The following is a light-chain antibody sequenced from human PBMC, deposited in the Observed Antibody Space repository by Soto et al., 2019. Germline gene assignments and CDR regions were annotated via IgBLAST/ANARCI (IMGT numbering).Light chain of an antibody. CDR1: SSDVGGYKY. CDR3: SSYAGSNNYV. Sequence: VLTQPPSASGSPGQSVTISCTGTSSDVGGYKYVSWYQQYPGKAPKLMIYAVNKRPSGVPDRFSGSKSGNTASLTVSGLQAEDEADYYCSSYAGSNNYVFGTGTKVTVL. V-gene: IGLV2-8*01. CDR2: AVN. J-gene: IGLJ1*01.